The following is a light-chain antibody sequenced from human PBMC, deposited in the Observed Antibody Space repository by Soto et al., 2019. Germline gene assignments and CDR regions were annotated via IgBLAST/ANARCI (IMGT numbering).Light chain of an antibody. V-gene: IGKV1-5*01. CDR1: QSISSW. CDR3: QQYNSYPIT. Sequence: DIQLTQSPSTLSSAVGEGVSMTCRASQSISSWLAWYQQKPVKAPKLLIYDASSLESGVPARFSGSGSGTEFTLTISSLQPEDFATYYCQQYNSYPITFGQGTRLEIK. J-gene: IGKJ5*01. CDR2: DAS.